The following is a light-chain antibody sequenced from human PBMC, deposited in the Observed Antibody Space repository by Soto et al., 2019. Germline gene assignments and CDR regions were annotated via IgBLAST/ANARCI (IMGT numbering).Light chain of an antibody. CDR1: QSVSTGY. J-gene: IGKJ1*01. CDR2: ATS. CDR3: HQYDKSPLT. Sequence: EIVLTQSPGTLSLSPGDRATLSCRASQSVSTGYLTWYQQKPGQAPRLLIYATSNRATGIPDRFSGSGSGTDFTLTISRLEPEDFAVYFCHQYDKSPLTFGQGTKVEI. V-gene: IGKV3-20*01.